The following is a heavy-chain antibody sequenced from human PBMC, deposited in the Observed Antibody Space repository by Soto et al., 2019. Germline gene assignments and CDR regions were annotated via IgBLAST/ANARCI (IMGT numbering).Heavy chain of an antibody. D-gene: IGHD2-15*01. CDR2: ISYDGSNK. CDR1: GFTFSSYA. J-gene: IGHJ5*02. CDR3: ARDRRGCSGGSCYSGWFDP. V-gene: IGHV3-30-3*01. Sequence: QVQLVESGGGVVQPGRSLRLSCAASGFTFSSYAMHWVRQAPGKGLEWVAVISYDGSNKYYADSVKGRFTISRDNSKNTLYLQMNSLRAEDTAVYYCARDRRGCSGGSCYSGWFDPWGQGTLVTVSS.